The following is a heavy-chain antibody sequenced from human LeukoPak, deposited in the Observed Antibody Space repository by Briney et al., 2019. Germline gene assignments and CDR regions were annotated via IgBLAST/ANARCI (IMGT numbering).Heavy chain of an antibody. CDR3: ATSTAMAYQDYMDV. Sequence: PVRSLRLSCAASGFTFSSYAMHWGRQAPGKGLEWVAVISYDGSNKYYADSVKGRFTISRDNSKNTLYLQMNSLRAEDTAVYYCATSTAMAYQDYMDVWGKGTTVTVSS. V-gene: IGHV3-30-3*02. J-gene: IGHJ6*03. D-gene: IGHD5-18*01. CDR1: GFTFSSYA. CDR2: ISYDGSNK.